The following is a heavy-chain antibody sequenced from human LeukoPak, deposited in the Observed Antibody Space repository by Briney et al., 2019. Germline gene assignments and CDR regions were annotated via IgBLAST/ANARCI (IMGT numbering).Heavy chain of an antibody. J-gene: IGHJ3*02. Sequence: PSETLSLTCSVSGYSISSGYYWGWVRQPPGKGLVWVSRINSDGGSTSYTDSVKGRFTISRDNAKNTLYLQMNSLRAEDTAVYYCARRSAAKDAFDIWGQGTKVTVSS. D-gene: IGHD6-25*01. CDR2: INSDGGST. CDR3: ARRSAAKDAFDI. V-gene: IGHV3-74*01. CDR1: GYSISSGYY.